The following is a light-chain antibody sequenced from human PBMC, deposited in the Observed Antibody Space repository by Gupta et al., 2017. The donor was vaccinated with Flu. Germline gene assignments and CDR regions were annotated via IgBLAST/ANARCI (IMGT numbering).Light chain of an antibody. CDR1: SRRSYY. CDR2: GKN. J-gene: IGLJ1*01. V-gene: IGLV3-19*01. Sequence: GKKVRITCQGDSRRSYYASWYQQKPGQAPVLVIYGKNNRPAGIPDRFSGSSSGNTASVTITGAQAEEDADYYCNSRDSSGTQVFGTGTKVTVL. CDR3: NSRDSSGTQV.